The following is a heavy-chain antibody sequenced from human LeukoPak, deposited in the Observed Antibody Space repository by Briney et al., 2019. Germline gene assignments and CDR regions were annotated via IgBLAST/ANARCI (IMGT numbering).Heavy chain of an antibody. D-gene: IGHD6-19*01. CDR3: VRDASMETKAGQPFDD. CDR2: IGYDGRNK. J-gene: IGHJ4*02. Sequence: PGGSLRLSCAASGFIFSIYGMHWVRQAPGKGLEWVTVIGYDGRNKQYADSVKGRFTISRDNSKNMIYLQMNSLRVEDTAVYYCVRDASMETKAGQPFDDWGQGTLVTVSS. CDR1: GFIFSIYG. V-gene: IGHV3-33*01.